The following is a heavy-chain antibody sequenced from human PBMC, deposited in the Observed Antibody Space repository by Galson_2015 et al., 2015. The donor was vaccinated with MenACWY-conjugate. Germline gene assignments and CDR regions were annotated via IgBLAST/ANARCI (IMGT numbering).Heavy chain of an antibody. CDR1: GFTFSTYW. V-gene: IGHV3-7*03. Sequence: SLRLSCAASGFTFSTYWMNWVRQVPGKGLEWVANIKQDGVEKFYVDSVRGRFTISRDNAKNSLSLQINSLRAEDTAVYYCARGDPSYYDSSIGSYPSAFDLWGQGTLVSVSS. J-gene: IGHJ4*02. CDR2: IKQDGVEK. D-gene: IGHD3-3*01. CDR3: ARGDPSYYDSSIGSYPSAFDL.